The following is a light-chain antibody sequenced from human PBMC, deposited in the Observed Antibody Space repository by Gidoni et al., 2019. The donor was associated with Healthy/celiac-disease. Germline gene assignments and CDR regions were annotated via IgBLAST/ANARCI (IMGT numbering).Light chain of an antibody. V-gene: IGLV3-25*03. CDR3: QSADSSGVV. J-gene: IGLJ2*01. Sequence: YERPQRRSVSVSPGQTARITCSGDALPKQSAYWYQQKPGQAPVLVTYKDSERPAGIPERFSGSSSGTTVTLTISGVQAADEADYSCQSADSSGVVFGGATKLTVL. CDR1: ALPKQS. CDR2: KDS.